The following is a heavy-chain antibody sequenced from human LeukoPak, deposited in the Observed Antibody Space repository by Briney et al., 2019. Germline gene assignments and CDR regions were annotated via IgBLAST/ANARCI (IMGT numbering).Heavy chain of an antibody. J-gene: IGHJ1*01. CDR2: FDPEDGET. D-gene: IGHD4-17*01. CDR3: TTAFYIYGDPGH. CDR1: GHSLIELP. V-gene: IGHV1-24*01. Sequence: GSVKVSCQVSGHSLIELPIHWVRQAPGKGFEWMGGFDPEDGETTYAQTFQGRVTMTEDTSIDTAYMELSSLRFDDTAVYYCTTAFYIYGDPGHWGLGTGDTVSS.